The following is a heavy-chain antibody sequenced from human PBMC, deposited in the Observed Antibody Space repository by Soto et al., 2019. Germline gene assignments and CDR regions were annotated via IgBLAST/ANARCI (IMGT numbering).Heavy chain of an antibody. V-gene: IGHV3-21*01. Sequence: EVQLVESGGGLVKPGGSLRLSCAASGFTFSSYSMNWVRQAPGKGLEWVSSIGSSSGYIYYADSVKGRFTISRDNAKNSLYLQMNSLRAEDTAVYYCAIALNPTGVLQHYYYGMDVWGQGTTVTVSS. CDR1: GFTFSSYS. CDR2: IGSSSGYI. J-gene: IGHJ6*02. D-gene: IGHD4-4*01. CDR3: AIALNPTGVLQHYYYGMDV.